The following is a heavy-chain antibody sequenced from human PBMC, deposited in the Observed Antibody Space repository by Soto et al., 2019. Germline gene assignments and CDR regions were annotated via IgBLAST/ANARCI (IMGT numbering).Heavy chain of an antibody. CDR2: IYYSGST. D-gene: IGHD6-13*01. Sequence: QVQLQESGPGLVKPSETLSLTCTVSGGSISSYYWSWIRQPPGKGLEWIGYIYYSGSTNYNPSLKSRVTISVDTSKNQFSLKLSSVTAADTAVYYCARVHGYSSSWYYFDYWGQGTLVTVSS. CDR1: GGSISSYY. V-gene: IGHV4-59*01. CDR3: ARVHGYSSSWYYFDY. J-gene: IGHJ4*02.